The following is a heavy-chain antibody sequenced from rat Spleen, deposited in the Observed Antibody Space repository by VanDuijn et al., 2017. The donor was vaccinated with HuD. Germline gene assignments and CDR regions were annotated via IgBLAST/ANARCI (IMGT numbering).Heavy chain of an antibody. Sequence: EVQLVESGGGLVQPGRSLKLSCEASGFTFSDYNMAWVRQAPKKGLEWVASIIYDGSRTYYRDSVKGRFTSSRDNVKSTLYLQMDSLRSDDTATYYCATLQIYYYDSYSPWCFDYWGQGVLVTVSS. J-gene: IGHJ2*01. CDR1: GFTFSDYN. D-gene: IGHD1-2*01. V-gene: IGHV5S10*01. CDR3: ATLQIYYYDSYSPWCFDY. CDR2: IIYDGSRT.